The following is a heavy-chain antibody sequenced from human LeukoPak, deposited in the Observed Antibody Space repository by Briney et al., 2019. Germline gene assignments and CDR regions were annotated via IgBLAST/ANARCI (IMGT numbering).Heavy chain of an antibody. D-gene: IGHD1-26*01. CDR2: ISYDGSNK. CDR1: GFTFSSYA. V-gene: IGHV3-30-3*01. J-gene: IGHJ4*02. CDR3: TSPYIVGATLDFDY. Sequence: GRSLRLSCAASGFTFSSYAMHWVRQAPGKGLEWVAVISYDGSNKYYADSVKGRFTISRDNSKNTLYLQMNSLRAEDTAVYYCTSPYIVGATLDFDYWGQGTLVTVSS.